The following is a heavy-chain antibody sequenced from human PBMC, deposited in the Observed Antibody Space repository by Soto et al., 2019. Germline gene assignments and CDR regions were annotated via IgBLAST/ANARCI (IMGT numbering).Heavy chain of an antibody. CDR2: IIPIFGTA. CDR3: ARARQQWLVLEWQELDYYYYGMDV. J-gene: IGHJ6*02. Sequence: GASVKVSCKASGGTFSSYAISWVRQAPGQGPEWMGGIIPIFGTANYAQKFQGRVTITADKSTSTAYMELSSLRSEDTAVYYCARARQQWLVLEWQELDYYYYGMDVWGQGTTVTVSS. D-gene: IGHD6-19*01. V-gene: IGHV1-69*06. CDR1: GGTFSSYA.